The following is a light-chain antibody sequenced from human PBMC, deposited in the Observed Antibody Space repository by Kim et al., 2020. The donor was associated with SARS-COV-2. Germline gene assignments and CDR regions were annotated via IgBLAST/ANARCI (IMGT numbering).Light chain of an antibody. V-gene: IGLV4-69*01. CDR3: QTWATGIWV. Sequence: QLVLTQSPSASASLGASVKLTCTLSSGHSNYAIAWHQQQPEKGPRYLMKVNSDGSHSKGDGIPDRFSGSSSGAERYLTISSLQSEDEADYYCQTWATGIWVFGGGTKLTVL. J-gene: IGLJ3*02. CDR1: SGHSNYA. CDR2: VNSDGSH.